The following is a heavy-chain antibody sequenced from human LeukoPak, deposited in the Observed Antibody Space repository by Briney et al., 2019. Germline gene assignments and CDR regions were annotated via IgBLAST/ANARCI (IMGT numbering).Heavy chain of an antibody. CDR2: IYYSGST. CDR3: ARDSGHYGSGLGY. Sequence: SETLSLTCTVSGGSISSGDYYWSWIRQPPGKGLEWIGCIYYSGSTYYNPSLKSRVTISVDTSKNQFSLKLSSVTAADTAVYYCARDSGHYGSGLGYWGQGTLVTVSS. D-gene: IGHD3-10*01. CDR1: GGSISSGDYY. V-gene: IGHV4-30-4*08. J-gene: IGHJ4*02.